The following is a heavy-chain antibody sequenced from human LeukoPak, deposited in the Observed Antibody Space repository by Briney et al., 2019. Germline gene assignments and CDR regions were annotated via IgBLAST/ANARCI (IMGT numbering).Heavy chain of an antibody. V-gene: IGHV1-18*01. Sequence: ASVKVSCKASGYTFTNYGISWVRQAPGQGLDWMGWISAYNGNKVYAQELQGRVTMTTDTSTSTAYMELRSLRSDDTAVYCCARDRWSSSSSEGTLDIWGQGTMVTVSS. J-gene: IGHJ3*02. CDR2: ISAYNGNK. D-gene: IGHD6-6*01. CDR1: GYTFTNYG. CDR3: ARDRWSSSSSEGTLDI.